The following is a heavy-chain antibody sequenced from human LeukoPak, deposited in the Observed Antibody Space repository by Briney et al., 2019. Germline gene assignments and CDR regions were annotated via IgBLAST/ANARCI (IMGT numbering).Heavy chain of an antibody. Sequence: GGSLRLSCAASGFTFSSYAMSWVRQAPGKGLEWVSAISGSGGSTYYADSVKGRFTISRDDSKNTLYLQMNSLRAEDTAVYYCAKDMITFGGVISYYFDYWGQGTLVTVSS. V-gene: IGHV3-23*01. J-gene: IGHJ4*02. CDR3: AKDMITFGGVISYYFDY. CDR1: GFTFSSYA. D-gene: IGHD3-16*02. CDR2: ISGSGGST.